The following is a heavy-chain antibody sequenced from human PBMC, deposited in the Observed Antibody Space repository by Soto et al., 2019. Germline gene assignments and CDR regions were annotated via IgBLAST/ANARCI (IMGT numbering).Heavy chain of an antibody. J-gene: IGHJ6*02. Sequence: PWWSLRLSCSASVFTFSRYAMSWVRQAPGKGLEWVSAISGSGGSTYYADSVKGRFTISRDNSKNTLYLQMNSLRAEDTAVYYCAKDLGRASYYYYYYGMDVWGQGTTVTVSS. CDR2: ISGSGGST. V-gene: IGHV3-23*01. CDR3: AKDLGRASYYYYYYGMDV. D-gene: IGHD1-26*01. CDR1: VFTFSRYA.